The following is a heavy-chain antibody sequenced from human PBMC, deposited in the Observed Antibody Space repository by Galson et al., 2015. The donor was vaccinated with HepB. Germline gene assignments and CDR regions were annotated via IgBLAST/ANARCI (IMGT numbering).Heavy chain of an antibody. Sequence: SLRLSCAASGFTFNSYAMHWVRQAPGKGLQWVAVITYDGTNKFYARSVKGRFTISRDNSGNTLFLHMNSLRPEDTALYYRFKGGGYSAIRGRGGFDSWGQGALVTVSS. CDR1: GFTFNSYA. J-gene: IGHJ4*02. CDR3: FKGGGYSAIRGRGGFDS. V-gene: IGHV3-30*04. CDR2: ITYDGTNK. D-gene: IGHD5-12*01.